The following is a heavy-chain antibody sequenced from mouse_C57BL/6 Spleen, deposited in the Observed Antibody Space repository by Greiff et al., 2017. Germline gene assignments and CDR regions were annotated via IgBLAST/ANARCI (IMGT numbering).Heavy chain of an antibody. CDR1: GFSLTSYA. J-gene: IGHJ2*01. CDR3: ARNYYGSSYYFDY. Sequence: QVQLKESGPGLVAPSQSLSITCTVSGFSLTSYAISWVRQPPGKGLEWLGVIWTGGGNNYNSDLKSRLSISKDNSKSQVFLKMTSLQTDDTAMYYCARNYYGSSYYFDYWGQGPTLTVSS. V-gene: IGHV2-9-1*01. CDR2: IWTGGGN. D-gene: IGHD1-1*01.